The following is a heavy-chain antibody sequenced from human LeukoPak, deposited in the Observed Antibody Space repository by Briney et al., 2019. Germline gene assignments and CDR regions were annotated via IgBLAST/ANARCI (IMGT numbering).Heavy chain of an antibody. Sequence: PGGSLRLSCAPSGFTVSSNYMSWVRQAPGKGLEWVSVIYSDGRTYYADSVKGRFTISRDNSKSTLYLQMNNLRAEDTAVYYCARDSQQRGAFDIWGQGTMVTVSS. CDR2: IYSDGRT. J-gene: IGHJ3*02. V-gene: IGHV3-53*01. CDR3: ARDSQQRGAFDI. CDR1: GFTVSSNY. D-gene: IGHD6-25*01.